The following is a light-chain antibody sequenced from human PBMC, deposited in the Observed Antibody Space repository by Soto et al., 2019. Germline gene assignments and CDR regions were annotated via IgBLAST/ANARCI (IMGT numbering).Light chain of an antibody. CDR3: QQSYSTPSIT. CDR1: ESISRH. Sequence: DLQMTQSPSSLSAFVGDRVTITCRASESISRHLNWYQQKPGKAPKLLIYAASSLQNGVPSRFSGGGSGTDFTLPISNLQPADFATYYCQQSYSTPSITFGQGTRLEIK. V-gene: IGKV1-39*01. CDR2: AAS. J-gene: IGKJ5*01.